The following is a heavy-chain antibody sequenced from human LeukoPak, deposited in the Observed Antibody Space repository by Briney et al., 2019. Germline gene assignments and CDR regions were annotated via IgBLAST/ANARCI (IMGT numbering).Heavy chain of an antibody. CDR3: ARVISHGYSDS. CDR2: IFYSGST. D-gene: IGHD2-21*01. J-gene: IGHJ4*02. CDR1: SGSISTSNYY. V-gene: IGHV4-39*07. Sequence: SETLSLTCTVSSGSISTSNYYWGWVRQPPGKALEWIGNIFYSGSTYYSPSLKSRVTISLDTSRNQFSLKLTSVTAADTAVYYCARVISHGYSDSWGQGTLVTVSS.